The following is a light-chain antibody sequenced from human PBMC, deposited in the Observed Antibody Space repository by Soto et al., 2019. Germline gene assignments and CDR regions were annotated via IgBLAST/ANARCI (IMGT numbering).Light chain of an antibody. CDR1: QTIDNT. CDR2: DAS. CDR3: QHYNYWPYT. J-gene: IGKJ2*01. V-gene: IGKV3-15*01. Sequence: ELVMPQSPPTLSLTPGQIETLSCGASQTIDNTLAWYQRKPGQAPRLLIYDASTRATGVPARFSGSGSGTDFTLTISSLQSEDFAVYYCQHYNYWPYTFGQGTKVDI.